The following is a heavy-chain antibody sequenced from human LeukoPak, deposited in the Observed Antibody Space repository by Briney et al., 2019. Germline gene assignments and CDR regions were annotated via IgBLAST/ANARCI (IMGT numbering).Heavy chain of an antibody. CDR2: IIPILGIA. V-gene: IGHV1-69*04. CDR3: ARVKDIVVVPAATVHYYYGMDV. Sequence: SVKVSCKASGGTFSSYAIRWVRQAPGQGLEWMGRIIPILGIANYAQKFQGRVTITADKSTSTAYMELSSLRSEDTAVYYCARVKDIVVVPAATVHYYYGMDVWGQGTTVTVSS. J-gene: IGHJ6*02. CDR1: GGTFSSYA. D-gene: IGHD2-2*01.